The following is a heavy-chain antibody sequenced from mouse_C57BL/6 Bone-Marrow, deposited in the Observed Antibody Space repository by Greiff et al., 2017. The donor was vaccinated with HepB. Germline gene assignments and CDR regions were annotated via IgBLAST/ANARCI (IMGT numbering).Heavy chain of an antibody. D-gene: IGHD2-3*01. J-gene: IGHJ2*01. V-gene: IGHV1-7*01. CDR2: INPSSGYT. CDR1: GYTFTSYW. Sequence: QVQLQQSGAELAKPGASVKLSCKASGYTFTSYWMHWIGYINPSSGYTKYNQKFKDKATLTAGKSPSTAYMQLSSLTYEDSAVYYCAREGIYDGYYGLYYFDYWGQGTTLTVSS. CDR3: AREGIYDGYYGLYYFDY.